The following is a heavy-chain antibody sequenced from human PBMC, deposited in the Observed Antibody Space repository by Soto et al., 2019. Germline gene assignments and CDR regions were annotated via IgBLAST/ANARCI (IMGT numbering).Heavy chain of an antibody. Sequence: GGSLRLSCAASGFTFSSYSMNWVRQAPGKGLEWVSSISSSSRHIYYADSVKGRFTISRDNAKNSLYLQMNSLRAEDTAMYFCARDPSDLWEPDQYFPHWGQGTLVTVSS. V-gene: IGHV3-21*01. CDR2: ISSSSRHI. CDR3: ARDPSDLWEPDQYFPH. J-gene: IGHJ1*01. CDR1: GFTFSSYS. D-gene: IGHD1-26*01.